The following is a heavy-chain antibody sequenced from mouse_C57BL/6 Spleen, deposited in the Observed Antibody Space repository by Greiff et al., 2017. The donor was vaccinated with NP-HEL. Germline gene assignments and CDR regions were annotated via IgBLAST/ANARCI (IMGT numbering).Heavy chain of an antibody. CDR3: ARHEEGYGNYFDY. CDR2: FYPGSGSI. J-gene: IGHJ2*01. V-gene: IGHV1-62-2*01. CDR1: GYTFTEYT. D-gene: IGHD2-1*01. Sequence: VQLQQSGPELVKPGASVKISCKACKASGYTFTEYTIHWVKQRSGQGLEWIGWFYPGSGSIKYNEKFKDKATLTADKSSSTVYMELSRLTSEDSAVYFCARHEEGYGNYFDYWGQGTTLTVSS.